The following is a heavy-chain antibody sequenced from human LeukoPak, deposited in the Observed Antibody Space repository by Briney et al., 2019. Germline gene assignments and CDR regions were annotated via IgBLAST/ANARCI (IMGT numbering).Heavy chain of an antibody. J-gene: IGHJ4*02. CDR3: ARRVAVPGSYYFDY. Sequence: PSETLSLTCTVSGGSISSYYWTWIRQPPAKGLEWIGFIYYSGATKYNPSLESRVTISLDTSNNQFSLRLNSVTAADTAVYYCARRVAVPGSYYFDYWSQGTLVTVSS. CDR2: IYYSGAT. V-gene: IGHV4-59*08. D-gene: IGHD2-15*01. CDR1: GGSISSYY.